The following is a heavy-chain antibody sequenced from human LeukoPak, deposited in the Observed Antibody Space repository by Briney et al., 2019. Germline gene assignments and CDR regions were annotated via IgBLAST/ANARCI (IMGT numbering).Heavy chain of an antibody. Sequence: SETLSLTCTVSGGSISSSSYYWGWIRQPPGKGLEWIGSIYYSGSTYYNPSLKSRVTISVDTSKNQFSLKLSSVTAADTAVYYCARAARYYYGSGTSDYWGQGTLVTVSS. CDR2: IYYSGST. CDR3: ARAARYYYGSGTSDY. J-gene: IGHJ4*02. D-gene: IGHD3-10*01. CDR1: GGSISSSSYY. V-gene: IGHV4-39*07.